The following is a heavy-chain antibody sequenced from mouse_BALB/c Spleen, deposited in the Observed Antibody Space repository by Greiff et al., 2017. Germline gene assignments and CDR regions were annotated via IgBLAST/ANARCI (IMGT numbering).Heavy chain of an antibody. Sequence: EVKLQESGPGLVKPSQSLSLTCTVTGYSITSDYAWNWIRQFPGNKLEWMGYISYSGSTSYNPSLKSRISITRDTSKNQFFLQLNSVTTEDTATYYCARSYRYDAWFAYWGQGTLVTVSA. CDR1: GYSITSDYA. CDR3: ARSYRYDAWFAY. V-gene: IGHV3-2*02. CDR2: ISYSGST. D-gene: IGHD2-14*01. J-gene: IGHJ3*01.